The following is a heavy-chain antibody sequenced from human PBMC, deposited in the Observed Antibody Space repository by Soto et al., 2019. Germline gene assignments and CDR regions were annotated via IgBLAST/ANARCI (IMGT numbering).Heavy chain of an antibody. Sequence: PGGSLRLSCAASGFTFSNYWMHWVRQAPGKGLMWVSRINTDGSRTTYADSVQGRFAISRDNAKNTLYLQMNSLRAEDTAVYYCAKDRRSPPTVLYSSSSLYGHDGMDVWGQGTTVTVSS. D-gene: IGHD6-6*01. J-gene: IGHJ6*02. CDR1: GFTFSNYW. CDR2: INTDGSRT. V-gene: IGHV3-74*01. CDR3: AKDRRSPPTVLYSSSSLYGHDGMDV.